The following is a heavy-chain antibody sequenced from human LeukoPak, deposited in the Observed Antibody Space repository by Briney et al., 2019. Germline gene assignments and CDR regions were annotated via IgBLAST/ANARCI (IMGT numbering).Heavy chain of an antibody. CDR1: GYTFTNYG. V-gene: IGHV1-18*01. D-gene: IGHD3-9*01. Sequence: EASVKVSCKASGYTFTNYGISWVRQAPGQGLEWMGWISAYNGNTNYAQNLQGRVTMTTETSTSTAYMELRSLRSDDTAAYYCARDDYDILTGPHYYYYGMDVWGQGTTVTVSS. J-gene: IGHJ6*02. CDR3: ARDDYDILTGPHYYYYGMDV. CDR2: ISAYNGNT.